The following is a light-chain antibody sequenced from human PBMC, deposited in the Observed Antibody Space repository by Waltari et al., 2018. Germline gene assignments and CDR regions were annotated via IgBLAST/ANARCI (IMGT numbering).Light chain of an antibody. Sequence: EIVMTQSPANLSVSPGERATLSCRASQSVSSNLAWYQQKPGQAPRLLIYGASTRATGIPARFSGSGSGTEFTLTISSLQSEDFAVYYCQQYNNWRSWTFGQGTKVEIK. V-gene: IGKV3-15*01. CDR1: QSVSSN. J-gene: IGKJ1*01. CDR2: GAS. CDR3: QQYNNWRSWT.